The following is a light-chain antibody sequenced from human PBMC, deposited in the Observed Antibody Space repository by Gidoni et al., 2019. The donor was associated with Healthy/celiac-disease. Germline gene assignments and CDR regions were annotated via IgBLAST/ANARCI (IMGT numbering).Light chain of an antibody. CDR1: SSDVGGYNY. V-gene: IGLV2-14*01. Sequence: QSALTQPLSVSGSPGQSIPISCTGTSSDVGGYNYVSWYQQHPGKAPKLMIYEVSNRPSGVSNRFSGSKSGNTASLTISGLQAEDEADYYCSSYTSSSTLDWVFGGGTKLTVL. CDR3: SSYTSSSTLDWV. CDR2: EVS. J-gene: IGLJ3*02.